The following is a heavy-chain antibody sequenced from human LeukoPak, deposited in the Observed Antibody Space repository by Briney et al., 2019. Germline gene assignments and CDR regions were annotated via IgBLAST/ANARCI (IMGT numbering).Heavy chain of an antibody. Sequence: GGSLRLSCAASGFTFSTYAMIWVRQAPGKGLEWVSVIGGSGSYTYYADSVKGRFTISRDNSKDTLYLQMNSLRAEDTAVYYCARHWYDYWGQGTLVTVSS. CDR1: GFTFSTYA. V-gene: IGHV3-23*01. D-gene: IGHD6-13*01. CDR3: ARHWYDY. J-gene: IGHJ4*02. CDR2: IGGSGSYT.